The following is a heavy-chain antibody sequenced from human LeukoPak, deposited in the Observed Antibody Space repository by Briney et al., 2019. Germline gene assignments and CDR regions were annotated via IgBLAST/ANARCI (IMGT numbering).Heavy chain of an antibody. J-gene: IGHJ4*02. CDR3: ARDIYSSSSDYPGGIDY. Sequence: PSETLSLTCTVSGGSISSGDYYWSWIRQPPGKGLEWIGYIYYSGSTYYNPSLKSRVTISVDTSKNQFSLKLSSVTAADTAVYYCARDIYSSSSDYPGGIDYWGQGTLVTVSS. D-gene: IGHD6-6*01. V-gene: IGHV4-30-4*08. CDR2: IYYSGST. CDR1: GGSISSGDYY.